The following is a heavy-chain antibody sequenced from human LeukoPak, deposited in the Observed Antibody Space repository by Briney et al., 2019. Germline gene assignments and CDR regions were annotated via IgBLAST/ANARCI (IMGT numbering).Heavy chain of an antibody. J-gene: IGHJ5*02. D-gene: IGHD3-9*01. CDR2: IYPGDSDT. CDR1: GYSFTSYW. V-gene: IGHV5-51*01. Sequence: GESLKISCKGSGYSFTSYWIGWVRQMPGKGLEWMGIIYPGDSDTRYSPSFQGQVTISADKSISTAYLQWSSLKASDTAMYYCARRYDTNIDGNWFDPWGQGTLVTVSS. CDR3: ARRYDTNIDGNWFDP.